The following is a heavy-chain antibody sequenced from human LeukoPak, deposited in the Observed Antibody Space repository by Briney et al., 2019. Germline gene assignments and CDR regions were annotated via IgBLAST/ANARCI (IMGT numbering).Heavy chain of an antibody. V-gene: IGHV3-23*01. CDR1: GFTFSSHA. CDR2: LSGSGYNT. Sequence: PGGSLRLSCAASGFTFSSHALSWVRQAPGKGLEWVSSLSGSGYNTYYADSVKGRFTISRDNSKNMVYLQMNSLRAEDTAVYYCAKDPYGTRYFDYWGQGTLVTVSS. D-gene: IGHD2-2*01. J-gene: IGHJ4*02. CDR3: AKDPYGTRYFDY.